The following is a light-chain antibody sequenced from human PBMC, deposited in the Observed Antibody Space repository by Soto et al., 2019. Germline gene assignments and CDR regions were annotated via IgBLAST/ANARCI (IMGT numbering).Light chain of an antibody. V-gene: IGKV3-20*01. Sequence: EIVLTQSPGTLSLSPGERATLSCRASQSVRDSHLAWYQQKPGQAPSLLIYETSSRATGIPDRFRGSGSGTEFALTITRVEPEDVAMYFCQLYGSSPGTFGQGTKVEI. CDR3: QLYGSSPGT. CDR1: QSVRDSH. CDR2: ETS. J-gene: IGKJ1*01.